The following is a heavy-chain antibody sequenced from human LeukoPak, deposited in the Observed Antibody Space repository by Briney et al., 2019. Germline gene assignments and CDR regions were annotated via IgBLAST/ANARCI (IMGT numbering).Heavy chain of an antibody. CDR2: IYTSGST. V-gene: IGHV4-61*02. J-gene: IGHJ4*02. Sequence: PSQTLSLTCTVSGGSISSGSYYWSWIRQPAGKGLEWIGRIYTSGSTNYNPSLKSRVTISVDTSKNQFSLKLSSVTAAGTAVYYCARGIAARLNYFDYWGQGTLVTVSS. CDR3: ARGIAARLNYFDY. D-gene: IGHD6-6*01. CDR1: GGSISSGSYY.